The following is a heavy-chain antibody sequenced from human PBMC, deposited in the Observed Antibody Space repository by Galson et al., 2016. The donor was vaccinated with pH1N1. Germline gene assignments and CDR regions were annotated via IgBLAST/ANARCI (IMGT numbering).Heavy chain of an antibody. Sequence: PALVKPTQTLTLTCTFSGFSLRTSGVGVGWIRQPPGKALEWLALIYWNDDKRYSPSLKSRLTITKDTSENQVVLTMTNMDPVDTATYYCAHGLYGDYVGWFDPWGQGTLVTVSS. CDR1: GFSLRTSGVG. J-gene: IGHJ5*02. CDR2: IYWNDDK. D-gene: IGHD4-17*01. CDR3: AHGLYGDYVGWFDP. V-gene: IGHV2-5*01.